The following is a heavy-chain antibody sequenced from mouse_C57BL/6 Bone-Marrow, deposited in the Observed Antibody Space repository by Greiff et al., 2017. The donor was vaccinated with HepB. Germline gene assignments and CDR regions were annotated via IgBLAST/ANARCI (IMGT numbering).Heavy chain of an antibody. CDR3: ARLGIYYDYDDAMDY. CDR2: IDPSDSYT. J-gene: IGHJ4*01. CDR1: GYTFTSYW. V-gene: IGHV1-69*01. Sequence: QVQLQQPGAELVMPGASVKLSCKASGYTFTSYWMHWVKQRPGQGLEWIGEIDPSDSYTNYNQKFKGKSTLTVDKSSSTAYIQLSSLTSEDSAVYYCARLGIYYDYDDAMDYWGQGTSVTVSS. D-gene: IGHD2-4*01.